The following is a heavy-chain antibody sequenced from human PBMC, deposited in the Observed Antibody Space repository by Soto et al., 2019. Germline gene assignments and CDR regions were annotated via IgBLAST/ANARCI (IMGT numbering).Heavy chain of an antibody. Sequence: PSETLSLTFTVSGGSISSGDYYWVWIRPPTGKGREWIGDIYYSGSTYYNPSLKSRVTISVDTSKNQFSLKMSSVTAAYTAVYSCASVYGDVVAYLFFTDAFDIWGQGTMVTVSS. J-gene: IGHJ3*02. CDR3: ASVYGDVVAYLFFTDAFDI. V-gene: IGHV4-30-4*02. D-gene: IGHD2-15*01. CDR2: IYYSGST. CDR1: GGSISSGDYY.